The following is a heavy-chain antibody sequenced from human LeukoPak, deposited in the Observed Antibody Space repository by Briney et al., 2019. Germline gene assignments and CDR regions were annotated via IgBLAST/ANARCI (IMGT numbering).Heavy chain of an antibody. CDR2: INHSGST. V-gene: IGHV4-34*01. D-gene: IGHD3-10*01. CDR1: GESFSGHY. CDR3: ARPRYSSGSLDS. J-gene: IGHJ4*02. Sequence: SETLSLTCAVYGESFSGHYWTWIRQPPGKGLEWIGEINHSGSTTSNPSLNNRVTISVDTSKNQFSLKLTSVTAADTAVYYCARPRYSSGSLDSWGQGTLVTVSS.